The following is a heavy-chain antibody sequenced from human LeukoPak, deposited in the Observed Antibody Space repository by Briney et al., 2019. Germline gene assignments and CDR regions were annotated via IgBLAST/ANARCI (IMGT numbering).Heavy chain of an antibody. CDR1: GFTLRSYW. Sequence: PGGSLRLSCAASGFTLRSYWMTWVRQAPGKGLEWVANIKQDGSEIHYVDSVKGRFTISRDNSKNTLYLQMNSLRVEDTAVYYCATPWGDYIGGGAFDIWGQGTMVTVSS. D-gene: IGHD4-17*01. V-gene: IGHV3-7*03. CDR3: ATPWGDYIGGGAFDI. J-gene: IGHJ3*02. CDR2: IKQDGSEI.